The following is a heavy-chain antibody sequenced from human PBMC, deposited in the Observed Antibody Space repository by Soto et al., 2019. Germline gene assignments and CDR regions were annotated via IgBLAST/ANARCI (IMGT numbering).Heavy chain of an antibody. CDR3: AKAQFQGPAAGDY. D-gene: IGHD6-13*01. CDR2: ISGSGGST. CDR1: GFTFSSYA. V-gene: IGHV3-23*01. Sequence: PGGALRLSCAASGFTFSSYAMSWVRKAPGKGLEWVSAISGSGGSTYYADSVKGRFTISRDNSKNTLYLQMNSLRAEDTAVYYCAKAQFQGPAAGDYWGQGTLVTVSS. J-gene: IGHJ4*02.